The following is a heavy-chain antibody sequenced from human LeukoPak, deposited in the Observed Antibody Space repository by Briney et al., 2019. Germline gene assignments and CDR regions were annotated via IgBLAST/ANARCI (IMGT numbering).Heavy chain of an antibody. CDR2: IIPILGIA. V-gene: IGHV1-69*04. Sequence: SVKVSCKASGGTFSSYAISWVRQAPGQGLEWMGRIIPILGIANYAQKFQGRVTITADKSTSTAYMELSSLRSEDTAVYYCARAGGYCSSTSCRTFDYWGQGTLVTVSS. CDR1: GGTFSSYA. J-gene: IGHJ4*02. CDR3: ARAGGYCSSTSCRTFDY. D-gene: IGHD2-2*01.